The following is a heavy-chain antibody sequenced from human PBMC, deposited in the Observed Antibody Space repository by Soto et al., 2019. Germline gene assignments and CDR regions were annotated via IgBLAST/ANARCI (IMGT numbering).Heavy chain of an antibody. Sequence: SSETLSLTCAVSGASISSNNWWSWVRQPPGKGLEWIGEIYHSGSTNYNPSLKSRVTVSVDKSKNQFSLRLSSVTAADTAVYYCARTYYYDNSGTNYFDYWGQGTLVTVSS. CDR1: GASISSNNW. J-gene: IGHJ4*02. D-gene: IGHD3-22*01. CDR3: ARTYYYDNSGTNYFDY. V-gene: IGHV4-4*02. CDR2: IYHSGST.